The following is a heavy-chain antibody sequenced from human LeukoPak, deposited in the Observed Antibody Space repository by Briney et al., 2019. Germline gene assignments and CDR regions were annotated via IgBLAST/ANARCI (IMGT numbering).Heavy chain of an antibody. V-gene: IGHV3-21*01. Sequence: PGGSLRLSCAASGFTFSSYSMNWVRQAPGKGLEWVSSISSSSSYTYYADSVKGRFTISRDNAKNSLYLQMNSLRAEDTAVYYCAREGGSSSWSFDYWGQGTLVTVSS. CDR1: GFTFSSYS. CDR3: AREGGSSSWSFDY. J-gene: IGHJ4*02. CDR2: ISSSSSYT. D-gene: IGHD6-13*01.